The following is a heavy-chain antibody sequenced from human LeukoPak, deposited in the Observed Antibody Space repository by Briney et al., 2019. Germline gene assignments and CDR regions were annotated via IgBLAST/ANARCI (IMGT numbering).Heavy chain of an antibody. D-gene: IGHD6-19*01. Sequence: ETLSLTCTVSGGSVSSGSYYWSWVRQAPGKGLEWVSGISGSGDSTYYADSVKGRFTISRDNSKNTLYLQMNSLRAEDTAIYYCAMFYIAVAGQHDYWGQGTLVTVSS. CDR3: AMFYIAVAGQHDY. CDR1: GGSVSSGSYY. V-gene: IGHV3-23*01. J-gene: IGHJ4*02. CDR2: ISGSGDST.